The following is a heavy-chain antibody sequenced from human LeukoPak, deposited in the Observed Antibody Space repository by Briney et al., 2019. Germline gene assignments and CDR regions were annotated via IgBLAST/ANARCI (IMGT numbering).Heavy chain of an antibody. J-gene: IGHJ4*02. D-gene: IGHD3-10*01. CDR1: GFMFSSYA. V-gene: IGHV3-23*01. Sequence: PGGSLRLSCAASGFMFSSYAMSWVRQAPGKGLAWVSDISASGGNTYYAASAKGRFTISRDNSKNTLYMQMRSLRAEDTAVYFCAKPYGSGSYYNFWGQGTLVTVSS. CDR2: ISASGGNT. CDR3: AKPYGSGSYYNF.